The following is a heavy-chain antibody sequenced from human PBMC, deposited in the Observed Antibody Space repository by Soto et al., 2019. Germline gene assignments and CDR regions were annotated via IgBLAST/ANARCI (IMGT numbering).Heavy chain of an antibody. Sequence: LSLTCIVSGYSITSGFYWGWIRQPPTKGLEWIGSLYHSGTTYYNPSLKSRVTISVDTSKNQFSLKLSSVTAADTAVYYCARVRGASGNQYFDQWGQGTLVTVSS. J-gene: IGHJ4*02. CDR2: LYHSGTT. V-gene: IGHV4-38-2*02. CDR3: ARVRGASGNQYFDQ. D-gene: IGHD3-10*01. CDR1: GYSITSGFY.